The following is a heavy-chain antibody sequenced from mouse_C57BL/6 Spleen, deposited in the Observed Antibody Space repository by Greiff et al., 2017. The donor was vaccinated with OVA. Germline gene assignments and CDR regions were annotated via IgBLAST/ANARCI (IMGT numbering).Heavy chain of an antibody. D-gene: IGHD3-3*01. V-gene: IGHV1-15*01. Sequence: QVQLKQSGAELVRPGASVTLSCKASGYTFTDYEMHWVKQTPVHGLEWIGAIDPETGGTAYNQKFKGKAILTADKSSSTAYMELRSLTSEDSAVYYCTRSRDDFDYWGQGTTLTVSS. CDR1: GYTFTDYE. J-gene: IGHJ2*01. CDR2: IDPETGGT. CDR3: TRSRDDFDY.